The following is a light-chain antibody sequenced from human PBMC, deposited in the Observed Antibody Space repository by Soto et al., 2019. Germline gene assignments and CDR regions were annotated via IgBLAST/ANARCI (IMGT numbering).Light chain of an antibody. CDR3: QLRSDWPFT. Sequence: DIVMTQSPATLSVAPGERVTFSCRASQGVSRKLAWYQHKPGQAPRLLISGASTGATGIPARFSGSGSGTDFTLTISSLEPEDFAVYHCQLRSDWPFTFGPGTKVDIK. V-gene: IGKV3-11*01. CDR2: GAS. J-gene: IGKJ3*01. CDR1: QGVSRK.